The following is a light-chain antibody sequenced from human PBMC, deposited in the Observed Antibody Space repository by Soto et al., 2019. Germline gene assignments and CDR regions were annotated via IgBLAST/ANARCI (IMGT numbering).Light chain of an antibody. V-gene: IGKV1-5*03. CDR3: QQYNSYSTIT. J-gene: IGKJ5*01. CDR2: KAS. Sequence: IKMTQSPSTLSASVGDRVTITCRASQSISSWLAWYQQKPGKAPKLLIYKASSLESGVPSRFSGSGSGTEFTLTISSLQPDDFATYYCQQYNSYSTITFGQGTRLE. CDR1: QSISSW.